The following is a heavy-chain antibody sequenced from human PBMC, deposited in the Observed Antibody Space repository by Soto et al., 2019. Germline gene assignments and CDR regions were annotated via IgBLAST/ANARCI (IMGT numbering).Heavy chain of an antibody. CDR3: ARDGIGGTVFRGYLDY. D-gene: IGHD1-7*01. V-gene: IGHV3-33*01. CDR2: IRFDGSNE. Sequence: QEQLVESGGGVVQPGTSLRLSCAVPGGIFHGYGMHWVRQAPGKGLEWVAIIRFDGSNEEYADSVKGRFTISRDNSKNTWYRQMNTLGAEDTAVYDCARDGIGGTVFRGYLDYWGRGTVVTVSS. J-gene: IGHJ4*02. CDR1: GGIFHGYG.